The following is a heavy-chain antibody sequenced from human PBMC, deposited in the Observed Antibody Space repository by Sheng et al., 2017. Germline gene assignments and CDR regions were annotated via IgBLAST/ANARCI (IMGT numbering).Heavy chain of an antibody. CDR2: IYYSGST. CDR3: ASGQWLVPYYFDY. D-gene: IGHD6-19*01. Sequence: QVQLQESGPGLVKPSETLSLTCTVSGGSISSHYWSWIRQPPGKGLEWIGYIYYSGSTNYNPSLKSRVTISVDTSKNQFSLKLSSVTAADTAVYYCASGQWLVPYYFDYWGPG. CDR1: GGSISSHY. J-gene: IGHJ4*01. V-gene: IGHV4-59*11.